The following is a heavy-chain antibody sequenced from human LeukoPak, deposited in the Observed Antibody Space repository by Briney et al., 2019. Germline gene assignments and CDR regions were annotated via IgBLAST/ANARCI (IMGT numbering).Heavy chain of an antibody. Sequence: ASVKVSCKVSGYTLTELSMHWVRQAPGKGLEWMGGFDPEDGETIYAQKFQGRVTMTEDTSTDTAYMELSSLRSEDTAVYYCATGYYYGSGSKNDAFDIWGQGTMVTVSS. J-gene: IGHJ3*02. CDR3: ATGYYYGSGSKNDAFDI. CDR2: FDPEDGET. CDR1: GYTLTELS. D-gene: IGHD3-10*01. V-gene: IGHV1-24*01.